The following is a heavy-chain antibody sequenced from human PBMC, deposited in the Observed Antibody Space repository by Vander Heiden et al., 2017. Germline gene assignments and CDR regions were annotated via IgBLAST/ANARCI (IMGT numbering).Heavy chain of an antibody. V-gene: IGHV1-18*01. CDR2: ISAYNGNT. J-gene: IGHJ4*02. D-gene: IGHD1-26*01. CDR3: ARDSTLGRVGAMGVDFDY. Sequence: QVQLVQSGAEVKKPGASVKVSCQASGYTFTSYGISWVRQAPGQGLEWMGWISAYNGNTNYAQKLQGRVTMTTDTSTSTAYMELRSLRSDDTAVYYCARDSTLGRVGAMGVDFDYWGQGTLVTVSS. CDR1: GYTFTSYG.